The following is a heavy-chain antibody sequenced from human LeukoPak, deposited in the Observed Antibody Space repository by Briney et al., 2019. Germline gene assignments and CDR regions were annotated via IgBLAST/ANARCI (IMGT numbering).Heavy chain of an antibody. J-gene: IGHJ4*02. CDR3: ARAAPGTGNFDY. CDR1: GFTVISNY. V-gene: IGHV3-53*01. Sequence: GGSLRLSCAASGFTVISNYMSWVRQAPGKGLEWVSVIYSGGSTYYADSVKGRFTISRDNSKNTLYLQMNSLRAEDTAVYYCARAAPGTGNFDYWGQGTLVTVSS. D-gene: IGHD6-13*01. CDR2: IYSGGST.